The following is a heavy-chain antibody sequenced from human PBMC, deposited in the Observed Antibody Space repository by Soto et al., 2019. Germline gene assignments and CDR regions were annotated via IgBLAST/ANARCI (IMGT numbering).Heavy chain of an antibody. D-gene: IGHD2-21*02. V-gene: IGHV3-21*01. CDR1: GFTFSSYS. Sequence: PGGSLRLSCAASGFTFSSYSMNWVRQAPGKGLEWVSSISSSSSYIYYADSVKGRFTISRDNAKNTLYLQMNSLRAEDTAVYYCAKEKIAATATDCLVFWDKGTRSTVPQ. CDR2: ISSSSSYI. CDR3: AKEKIAATATDCLVF. J-gene: IGHJ4*02.